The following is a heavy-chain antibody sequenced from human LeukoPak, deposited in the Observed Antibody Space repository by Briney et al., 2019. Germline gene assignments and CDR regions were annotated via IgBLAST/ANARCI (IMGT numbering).Heavy chain of an antibody. Sequence: GGSLRLSCAASGFSFDTYAMTWVRQAPGRGLEWVSAISGDGGGTYYAVSVKGRFTISRDNSKNTLYLQMNGLRAEDTAVYYCTLGSPYSSSWYGDYWGQGTLVTVSS. CDR1: GFSFDTYA. V-gene: IGHV3-23*01. D-gene: IGHD6-13*01. J-gene: IGHJ4*02. CDR3: TLGSPYSSSWYGDY. CDR2: ISGDGGGT.